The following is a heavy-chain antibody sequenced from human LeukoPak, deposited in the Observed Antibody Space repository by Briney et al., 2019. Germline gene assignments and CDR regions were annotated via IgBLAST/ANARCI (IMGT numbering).Heavy chain of an antibody. Sequence: PGGSLRLSCAASGFTFSTYSMNWVRQAPGKGLEWVSSISSSTSHIYYADSVKGRFTISRDNAKNSLYLQMNSLRAEDTAVYYCATAGYYLPDYWGQGTLVTVSS. J-gene: IGHJ4*02. CDR1: GFTFSTYS. V-gene: IGHV3-21*01. D-gene: IGHD3-22*01. CDR2: ISSSTSHI. CDR3: ATAGYYLPDY.